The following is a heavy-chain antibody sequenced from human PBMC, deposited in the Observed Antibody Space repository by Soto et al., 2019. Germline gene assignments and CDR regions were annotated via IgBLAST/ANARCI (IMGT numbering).Heavy chain of an antibody. CDR1: GFTFSSYG. D-gene: IGHD2-21*01. V-gene: IGHV3-33*01. Sequence: GGSLRLSCAASGFTFSSYGMHWVRQAPGKGLEWVAVIWYDGSNKYYADSVKGRFTISRDNSKNTLYLQMNSLRAEDTAVYYCARDPQLAYCGGDCYSYSMDVWGQGTTVTVSS. J-gene: IGHJ6*02. CDR3: ARDPQLAYCGGDCYSYSMDV. CDR2: IWYDGSNK.